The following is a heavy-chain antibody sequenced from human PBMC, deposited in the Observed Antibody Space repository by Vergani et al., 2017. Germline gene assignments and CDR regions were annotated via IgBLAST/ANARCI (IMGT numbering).Heavy chain of an antibody. CDR1: GGPISSYY. D-gene: IGHD6-6*01. Sequence: QVQLQESGPGLVKPSETLSLTCTVSGGPISSYYWSWIRQPPGKGLEWIGYTYYSGSTNYNPSLKSRVTISVDTSKNQFSLKLSSVTAADTAVYYCARAGGSIAARVFDYWGQGTLVTVSS. V-gene: IGHV4-59*01. CDR2: TYYSGST. CDR3: ARAGGSIAARVFDY. J-gene: IGHJ4*02.